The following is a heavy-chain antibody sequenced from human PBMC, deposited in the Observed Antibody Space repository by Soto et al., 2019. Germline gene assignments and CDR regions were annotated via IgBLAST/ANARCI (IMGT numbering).Heavy chain of an antibody. CDR3: ATDPFYCDDTTGYYNMDV. J-gene: IGHJ6*02. V-gene: IGHV1-24*01. D-gene: IGHD3-22*01. CDR1: GYSLTELS. CDR2: FDPEDGET. Sequence: GASVKVSCKVSGYSLTELSMHWVRQAPGKGLEWMGGFDPEDGETIYAQKFQGRVTMTEDTSTDTAYMELSSLRSEDTAVYYCATDPFYCDDTTGYYNMDVWGQGTTVTVSS.